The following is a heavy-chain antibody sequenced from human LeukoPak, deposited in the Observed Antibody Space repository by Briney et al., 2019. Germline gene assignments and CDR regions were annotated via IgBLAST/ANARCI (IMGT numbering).Heavy chain of an antibody. CDR2: ISGSGGST. CDR3: AKGGGPMVRGVRNWFDP. CDR1: GFTFSSYG. Sequence: GGSLRLSCAASGFTFSSYGMSWVRQAPGKGLEWVSAISGSGGSTYYADSVKGRFTISRDNSKNTLYLQMNSLRAEDTAVYYCAKGGGPMVRGVRNWFDPWGQGTLVTVSS. J-gene: IGHJ5*02. D-gene: IGHD3-10*01. V-gene: IGHV3-23*01.